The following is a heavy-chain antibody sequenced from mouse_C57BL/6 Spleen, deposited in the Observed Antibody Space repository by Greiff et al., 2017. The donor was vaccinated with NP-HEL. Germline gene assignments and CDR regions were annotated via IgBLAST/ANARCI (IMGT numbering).Heavy chain of an antibody. Sequence: VQLQQSGAELVRPGASVKLSCTASGFNIKDDYMHWVKQRPEQGLEWIGWIDPENGDTEYASKFQGKATITADTSSNTAYLQLSSLTSEDTAVYYCTGNDFDYWGQGTTLTVSS. CDR2: IDPENGDT. V-gene: IGHV14-4*01. CDR1: GFNIKDDY. D-gene: IGHD2-1*01. J-gene: IGHJ2*01. CDR3: TGNDFDY.